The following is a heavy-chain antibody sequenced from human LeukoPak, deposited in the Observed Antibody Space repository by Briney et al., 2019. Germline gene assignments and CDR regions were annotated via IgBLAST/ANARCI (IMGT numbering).Heavy chain of an antibody. CDR1: GFTFSSYS. V-gene: IGHV3-21*01. J-gene: IGHJ4*02. CDR3: ARDEGDYSSGWYFDY. CDR2: ISSSSSYI. D-gene: IGHD6-19*01. Sequence: GGSLRLSCAVSGFTFSSYSMNWVRQAPGKGLEWVSSISSSSSYIYYADSVKGRFTISRDNAKNSLYLQMNSLRAEDTAVYYCARDEGDYSSGWYFDYWGQGTRVTVSS.